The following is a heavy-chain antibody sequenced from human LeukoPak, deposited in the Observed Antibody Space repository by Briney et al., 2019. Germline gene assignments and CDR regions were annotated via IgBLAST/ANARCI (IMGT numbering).Heavy chain of an antibody. V-gene: IGHV3-21*01. Sequence: PGGSLRLSCAASGFTFSSYRMNWVCQAPGKGLEWVSSISSSSSYIYYADSVKGRFTISRDNAKNSLYLQMNSLRAEDTAVHYCARRRKHIVVVTAPPGYWGQGTLVTVSS. D-gene: IGHD2-21*02. J-gene: IGHJ4*02. CDR1: GFTFSSYR. CDR2: ISSSSSYI. CDR3: ARRRKHIVVVTAPPGY.